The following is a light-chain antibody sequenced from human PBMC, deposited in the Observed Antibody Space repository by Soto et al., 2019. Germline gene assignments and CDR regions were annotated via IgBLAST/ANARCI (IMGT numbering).Light chain of an antibody. CDR2: ECT. CDR3: CSYTSNTVV. CDR1: NSDVGIYNL. Sequence: QSALTQPASVSGSPGQSITVSCTGINSDVGIYNLVSWYQHHPGKAPKLVIYECTTRPSGVSSRFSGSKSGNTASLTISGLQAEDEGDYYCCSYTSNTVVFGGGTKLTVL. J-gene: IGLJ2*01. V-gene: IGLV2-23*01.